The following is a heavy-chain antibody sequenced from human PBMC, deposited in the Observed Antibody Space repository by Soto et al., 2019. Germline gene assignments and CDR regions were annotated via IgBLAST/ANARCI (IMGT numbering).Heavy chain of an antibody. CDR1: GFTFSNAW. V-gene: IGHV3-15*07. Sequence: GGSLSLSCAASGFTFSNAWMNWVRQAPGKGLEWVGRIKSKTDGGTTDYAAPVKGRFTISRDDSKNTLYLQMNSLKTEDTAVYYCTTPTPAGIAAPIVDYWGQGTLVTVSS. D-gene: IGHD6-13*01. J-gene: IGHJ4*02. CDR3: TTPTPAGIAAPIVDY. CDR2: IKSKTDGGTT.